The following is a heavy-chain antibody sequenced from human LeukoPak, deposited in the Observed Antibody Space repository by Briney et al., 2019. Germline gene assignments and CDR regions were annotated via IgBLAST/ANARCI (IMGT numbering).Heavy chain of an antibody. Sequence: ASVKVSCKASGYTFTSYYMHWVRQAPGQGLEWMGIINPSGGSTSYAQKFQGRVTMTRDTSISTAYMELSRLRSDDTAVYYCARDGTTGTTSSYYYYYYMDVWGKGTTVTVSS. CDR1: GYTFTSYY. CDR2: INPSGGST. V-gene: IGHV1-46*01. J-gene: IGHJ6*03. D-gene: IGHD1-1*01. CDR3: ARDGTTGTTSSYYYYYYMDV.